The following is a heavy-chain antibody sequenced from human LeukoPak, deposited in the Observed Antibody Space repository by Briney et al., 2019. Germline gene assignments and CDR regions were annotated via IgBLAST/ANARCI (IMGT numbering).Heavy chain of an antibody. V-gene: IGHV4-39*07. CDR3: ARAGGYGLIDY. CDR2: IYHSGTTYSGST. J-gene: IGHJ4*02. Sequence: SETLSLTCSVSGGSISRSYYYWVWIRQPPGKGLEWIGSIYHSGTTYSGSTYCNPSLKSRVTISLDTSKNQFSLKVGSMTAADTAVYYCARAGGYGLIDYWGQGTMVTVSS. CDR1: GGSISRSYYY. D-gene: IGHD5-18*01.